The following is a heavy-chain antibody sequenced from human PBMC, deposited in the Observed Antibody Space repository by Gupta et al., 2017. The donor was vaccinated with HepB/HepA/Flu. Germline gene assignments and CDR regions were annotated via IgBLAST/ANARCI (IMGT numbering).Heavy chain of an antibody. J-gene: IGHJ4*02. CDR2: INGVGIPA. CDR1: GFTFPDYY. CDR3: VRSGPTDY. V-gene: IGHV3-11*04. Sequence: QVQLVESGGGLVNPGGSLRLSCAASGFTFPDYYMSWIRQAPGKGLEWVSYINGVGIPAFYADSVKGRFTISRDNVKESVYLQMDSLRAEDTAMYYCVRSGPTDYWGQGTLVTVSS.